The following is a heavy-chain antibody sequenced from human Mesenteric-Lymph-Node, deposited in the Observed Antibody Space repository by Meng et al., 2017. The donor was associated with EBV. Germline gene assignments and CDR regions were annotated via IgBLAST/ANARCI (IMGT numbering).Heavy chain of an antibody. D-gene: IGHD5-12*01. CDR3: ARALYSGYDYFD. V-gene: IGHV4-30-4*01. J-gene: IGHJ1*01. CDR2: ISYSGNT. Sequence: QVQLQESGPGLVKPSQTLSLTCGVSGDSISGGGYYWSWIRQPPGKGLEWIGYISYSGNTYYNTSLKSRLTISLDTSKNQFSLKLKSVTAADTAVYYCARALYSGYDYFDWGQGTPVTVSS. CDR1: GDSISGGGYY.